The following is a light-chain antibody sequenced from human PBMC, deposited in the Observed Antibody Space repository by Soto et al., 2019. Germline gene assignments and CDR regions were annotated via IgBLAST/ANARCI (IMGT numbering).Light chain of an antibody. Sequence: DVVMTQSPLSLPVTLGQPASISCRSSQSLVYTDGNTYLSWFQQRPGQPPRRLIYKVSNRDSGVPDRFSGSGSGTDFTLKISRVEAEDVGVYYCMQGTHWPWWTFGQGTKVEIK. CDR2: KVS. J-gene: IGKJ1*01. V-gene: IGKV2-30*01. CDR1: QSLVYTDGNTY. CDR3: MQGTHWPWWT.